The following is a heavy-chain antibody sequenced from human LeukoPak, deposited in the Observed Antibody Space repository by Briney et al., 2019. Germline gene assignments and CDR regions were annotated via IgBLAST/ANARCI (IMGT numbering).Heavy chain of an antibody. CDR2: ISGSGGST. J-gene: IGHJ4*02. D-gene: IGHD6-13*01. V-gene: IGHV3-23*01. CDR3: AKSSWFDYFDY. CDR1: RFTFSSYA. Sequence: PGGSLRLSCAASRFTFSSYAMSWVRQAPGKGLEWVSGISGSGGSTYYADSVKGRFTISRDNSKNTLYLQMNSLRADDTAVYYCAKSSWFDYFDYWGQGTLVTVSS.